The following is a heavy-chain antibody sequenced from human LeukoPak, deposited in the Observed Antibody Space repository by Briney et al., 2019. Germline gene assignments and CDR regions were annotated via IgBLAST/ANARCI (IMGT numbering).Heavy chain of an antibody. J-gene: IGHJ4*02. CDR2: INHSGST. CDR3: ARASTGSSFDY. V-gene: IGHV4-34*01. Sequence: PSETLSLTCAVYGGSFSGYYWSWLRQPPGKGLEWIGEINHSGSTNYNPSLKSRVTISVDTSKNQFSLKLSSVTAADTAVYYCARASTGSSFDYWGQGTLVTVSS. CDR1: GGSFSGYY. D-gene: IGHD1-1*01.